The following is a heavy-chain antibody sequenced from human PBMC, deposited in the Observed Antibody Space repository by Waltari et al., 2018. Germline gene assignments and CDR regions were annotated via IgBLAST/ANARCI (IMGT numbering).Heavy chain of an antibody. CDR3: ARDRGYGDAFDV. Sequence: EMQLVESGGDLVRPGGSLRLSCRGSGFTFSNHWMHWVRQVPGKGPVWVARSNTDETEKTYVDSVKGRFTISRDNAKNSIYLQMNSLRGEDTAIYFCARDRGYGDAFDVWGQGTMVTVS. J-gene: IGHJ3*01. CDR1: GFTFSNHW. V-gene: IGHV3-74*03. CDR2: SNTDETEK. D-gene: IGHD5-12*01.